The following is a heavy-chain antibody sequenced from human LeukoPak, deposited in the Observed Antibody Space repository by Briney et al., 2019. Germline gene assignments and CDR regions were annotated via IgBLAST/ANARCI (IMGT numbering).Heavy chain of an antibody. CDR2: INPNSGGT. Sequence: ASVKVSCKASGYTFTGYYMHWVRQAPGQGLEWMGWINPNSGGTNYAQKFQGRVTMTRDTSISTAYMELSRLRSDDTAVYHCARGSGWYLLRLDYWGQGTLVTVSS. CDR1: GYTFTGYY. D-gene: IGHD6-19*01. CDR3: ARGSGWYLLRLDY. J-gene: IGHJ4*02. V-gene: IGHV1-2*02.